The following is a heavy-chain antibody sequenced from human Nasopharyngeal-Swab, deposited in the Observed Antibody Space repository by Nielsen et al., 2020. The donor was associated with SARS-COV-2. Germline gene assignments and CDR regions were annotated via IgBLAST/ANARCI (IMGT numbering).Heavy chain of an antibody. CDR3: VKDALSSSWGFLSPDYCDY. Sequence: GESLKISCAASGFTVSSNYMSWVRQAPGKGLEWVSVIYSGGSTYYADSVKGRFTISRDNSKNTLYLQMSSLRAEDTAVYYCVKDALSSSWGFLSPDYCDYWGQGTLVTVSS. CDR1: GFTVSSNY. CDR2: IYSGGST. J-gene: IGHJ4*02. V-gene: IGHV3-53*05. D-gene: IGHD6-13*01.